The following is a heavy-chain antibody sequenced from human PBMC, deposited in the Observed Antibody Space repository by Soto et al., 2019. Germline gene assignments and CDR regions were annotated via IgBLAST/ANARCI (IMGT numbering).Heavy chain of an antibody. CDR1: GGSISSYY. CDR2: IYYSGST. CDR3: ARATPPTYSSSN. V-gene: IGHV4-59*08. J-gene: IGHJ4*02. Sequence: SETLSLTCTVSGGSISSYYWSWIRQPPGKGLEWIGYIYYSGSTNYNPSLKSRVTISVDTSKNQFSLKLSSVTAADTAVYYCARATPPTYSSSNWGQGTLVTVSS. D-gene: IGHD6-13*01.